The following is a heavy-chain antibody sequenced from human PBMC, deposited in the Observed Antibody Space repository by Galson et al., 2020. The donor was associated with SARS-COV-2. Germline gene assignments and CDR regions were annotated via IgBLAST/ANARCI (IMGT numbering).Heavy chain of an antibody. V-gene: IGHV3-33*01. Sequence: GESLKISCAASGFTFSSYGMHWVRQAPGKGLEWVAVIWYDGSNKYYADSVKGRFTISRDNSKNTLYLQMNSLRAEDTAVYYCARDHRAAAGPDYWGQGTLVTVSS. CDR3: ARDHRAAAGPDY. CDR2: IWYDGSNK. J-gene: IGHJ4*02. CDR1: GFTFSSYG. D-gene: IGHD6-13*01.